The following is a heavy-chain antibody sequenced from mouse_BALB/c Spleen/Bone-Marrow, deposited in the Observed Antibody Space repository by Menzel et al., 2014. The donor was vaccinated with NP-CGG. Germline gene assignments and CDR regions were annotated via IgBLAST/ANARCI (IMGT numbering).Heavy chain of an antibody. CDR1: GYTFTSYW. J-gene: IGHJ4*01. V-gene: IGHV1-7*01. CDR3: ARPENYDAMDY. CDR2: INPSTGYT. Sequence: VQLQQSGAELAKPGASVKMSCKASGYTFTSYWTHWVKQRPGQGLEWIGYINPSTGYTEYNQKFKDKATLTADKSSSTAYMQLSGLTSEDSAVYYCARPENYDAMDYWGQGTSATGSS.